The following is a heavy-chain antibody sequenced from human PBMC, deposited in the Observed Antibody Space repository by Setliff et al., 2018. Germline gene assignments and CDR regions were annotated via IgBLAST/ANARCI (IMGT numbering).Heavy chain of an antibody. J-gene: IGHJ5*02. CDR2: MNPNSGRT. Sequence: ASVKVSCKASGYTFTSLPINWVRQAPGQGLEWMGWMNPNSGRTGYPQKFQGRVTMTRNTSISTAYMELSSLRSEDTAVYFCARGGLGTDWFDPWGQGTLVTVSS. CDR3: ARGGLGTDWFDP. D-gene: IGHD7-27*01. CDR1: GYTFTSLP. V-gene: IGHV1-8*02.